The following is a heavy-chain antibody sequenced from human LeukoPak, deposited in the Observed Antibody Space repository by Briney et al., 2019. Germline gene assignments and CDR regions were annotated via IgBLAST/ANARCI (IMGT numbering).Heavy chain of an antibody. Sequence: ETLSLTCTVSGYSISSGYYWGWIRQPPGKGLEGIGSIYHSGSTYYNPSLKSRGTISVDTSKTHFSLKLSSVTAADTAVYYCARDSMELLWFGALSLRRYYFDYWGQGTLVTVSS. CDR3: ARDSMELLWFGALSLRRYYFDY. D-gene: IGHD3-10*01. V-gene: IGHV4-38-2*02. CDR2: IYHSGST. CDR1: GYSISSGYY. J-gene: IGHJ4*02.